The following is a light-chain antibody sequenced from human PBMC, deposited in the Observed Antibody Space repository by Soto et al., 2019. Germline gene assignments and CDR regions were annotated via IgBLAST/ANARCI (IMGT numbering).Light chain of an antibody. J-gene: IGLJ3*02. Sequence: QSALTQPASVSGSPGQSITISCTGTSSDVGAYNYVCWYQQHPGKAPKLMIYDVHNRASGVSNRFPGSKSGNTASLTISGLQAGDEAGYYCGSGTTGRPLVFGGGTQLPVL. CDR2: DVH. CDR3: GSGTTGRPLV. CDR1: SSDVGAYNY. V-gene: IGLV2-14*03.